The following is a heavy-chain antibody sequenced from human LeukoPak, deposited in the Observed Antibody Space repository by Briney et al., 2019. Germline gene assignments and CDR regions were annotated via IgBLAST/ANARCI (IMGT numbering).Heavy chain of an antibody. D-gene: IGHD1-26*01. CDR2: IIPIFGTA. Sequence: SVKVSCKASGGTFSSYAISWVRQAPGLGLEWMGGIIPIFGTANYAQKFQGRVTITADESTSTAYMELSSLRSEDTAVYYCARNSGSYQTSDYWGQGTLVTVSS. CDR1: GGTFSSYA. CDR3: ARNSGSYQTSDY. V-gene: IGHV1-69*13. J-gene: IGHJ4*02.